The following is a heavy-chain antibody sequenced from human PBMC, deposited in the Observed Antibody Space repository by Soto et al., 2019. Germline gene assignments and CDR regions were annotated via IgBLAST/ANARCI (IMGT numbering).Heavy chain of an antibody. CDR2: INHSGST. J-gene: IGHJ5*02. D-gene: IGHD3-3*01. Sequence: QVQLQQWGAGLLKPSETLSLTCAVYGGSFSGYYWSWIRQPPGKGLEWIGEINHSGSTNYNPSLKSRVTISVDTSKNQFSLKPCSVTAADTAVYYCARGRGLFWSGYPSYNWFDPWGQGTLVNVSS. CDR3: ARGRGLFWSGYPSYNWFDP. CDR1: GGSFSGYY. V-gene: IGHV4-34*01.